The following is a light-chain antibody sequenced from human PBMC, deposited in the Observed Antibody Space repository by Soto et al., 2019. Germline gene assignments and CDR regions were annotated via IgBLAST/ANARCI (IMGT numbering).Light chain of an antibody. CDR1: SSIIGAGYD. CDR2: GNS. CDR3: QSYDSSLSGSV. Sequence: HSVLTQPPSVSGAPGQRVTISCTGSSSIIGAGYDVHWYQQLPGTAPKLLIYGNSNRPSGVPDRFSGSKSGTSASLAITGLQAEDEADYYCQSYDSSLSGSVFGGGTKLTVL. J-gene: IGLJ2*01. V-gene: IGLV1-40*01.